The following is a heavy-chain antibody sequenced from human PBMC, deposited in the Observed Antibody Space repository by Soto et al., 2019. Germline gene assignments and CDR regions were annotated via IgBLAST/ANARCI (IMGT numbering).Heavy chain of an antibody. J-gene: IGHJ4*02. D-gene: IGHD3-9*01. V-gene: IGHV4-34*01. Sequence: QVQLQQWGAGLLKPSETLSLTCAVYGGSVSGYYWSWIRQPPGKGLEWIGEINHSGSTNYNPSLKIRVTISVDTSKNQFSLNLGSVTAADTAVYCCARAYYDILTGYYNRPFDYWGQGTLVTVSS. CDR1: GGSVSGYY. CDR3: ARAYYDILTGYYNRPFDY. CDR2: INHSGST.